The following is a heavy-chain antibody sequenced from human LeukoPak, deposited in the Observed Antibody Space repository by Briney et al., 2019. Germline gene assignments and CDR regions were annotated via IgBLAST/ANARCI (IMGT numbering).Heavy chain of an antibody. Sequence: NPGGSLRLSCAASGFTFTTYSMNWVRQAPGKGLEWVSSISSSSSYIYYADSVKGRFTISRDNAKNSLYLQMNSLRAEDTAVYYCASQRDSSGWYLAYWGQGTLVTVSS. J-gene: IGHJ4*02. CDR1: GFTFTTYS. CDR2: ISSSSSYI. V-gene: IGHV3-21*01. CDR3: ASQRDSSGWYLAY. D-gene: IGHD6-19*01.